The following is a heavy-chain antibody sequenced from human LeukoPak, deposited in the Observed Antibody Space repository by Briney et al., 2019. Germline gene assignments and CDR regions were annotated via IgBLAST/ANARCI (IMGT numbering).Heavy chain of an antibody. CDR1: GFTFSSYA. CDR2: ISGSGGST. V-gene: IGHV3-23*01. CDR3: EISGSYYNVSFPNY. Sequence: PGGSLRLSCAASGFTFSSYAMSWVRQAPGKGLEWVSAISGSGGSTYYADSVKGRFTISRDNSKNTLYLQMNSLRAEDTAVYYCEISGSYYNVSFPNYWGQGTLVTVSS. J-gene: IGHJ4*02. D-gene: IGHD3-10*01.